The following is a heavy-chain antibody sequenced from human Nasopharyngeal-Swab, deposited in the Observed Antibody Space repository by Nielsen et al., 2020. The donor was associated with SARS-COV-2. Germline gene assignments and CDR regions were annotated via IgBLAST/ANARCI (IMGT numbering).Heavy chain of an antibody. D-gene: IGHD2-21*01. Sequence: SETLSLTCAVSGYSISSGYYWGWIRQPPGKGLEWIGSIYHSGSTYYNPSLKSRVTISVDTSKNQFSLKLSSVTAADTAAYYCARQVVVETHNFDCWGQGTLVTVSS. CDR2: IYHSGST. J-gene: IGHJ4*02. V-gene: IGHV4-38-2*01. CDR3: ARQVVVETHNFDC. CDR1: GYSISSGYY.